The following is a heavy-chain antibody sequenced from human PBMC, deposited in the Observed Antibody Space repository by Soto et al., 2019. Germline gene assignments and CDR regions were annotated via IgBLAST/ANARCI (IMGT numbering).Heavy chain of an antibody. CDR2: ISSSGSTI. J-gene: IGHJ5*02. Sequence: QPGGSLRLSCAASGFTFSSYEMNWVRQAPGKGLEWVSYISSSGSTIYYADSVKGRFTISRDNAKNSLYLQMNSLRAEDTAVYYCARSELELREDWFDPWGQGTLVTVSS. V-gene: IGHV3-48*03. CDR3: ARSELELREDWFDP. D-gene: IGHD1-7*01. CDR1: GFTFSSYE.